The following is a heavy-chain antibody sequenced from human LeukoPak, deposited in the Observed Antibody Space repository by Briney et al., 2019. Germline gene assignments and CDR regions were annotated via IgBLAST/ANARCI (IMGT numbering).Heavy chain of an antibody. Sequence: GGSLRLSCAASGFTFSSYSMNWVRQAPGKGLEWVSSISSSSSYIYYADSVKGRFTISRDNTKNSLYLQMNSLRAEDTAVYYCAGYCSGGSCYDWGQGTLVTVSS. D-gene: IGHD2-15*01. J-gene: IGHJ4*02. CDR1: GFTFSSYS. CDR3: AGYCSGGSCYD. V-gene: IGHV3-21*01. CDR2: ISSSSSYI.